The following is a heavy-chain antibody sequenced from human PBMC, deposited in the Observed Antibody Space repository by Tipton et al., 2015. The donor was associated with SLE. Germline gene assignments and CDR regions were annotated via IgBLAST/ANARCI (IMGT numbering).Heavy chain of an antibody. V-gene: IGHV3-48*03. CDR2: ISSSGSTI. D-gene: IGHD1-26*01. CDR3: ARARGVGATDDAFDI. CDR1: GFTFSSYE. Sequence: SLRLSCAASGFTFSSYEMNWVRQAPGRGLEWVSYISSSGSTIYYADSVKGRFTISRDNAKNSLYLQMNSLRAEDTAVYYCARARGVGATDDAFDIWGQGTMVTVSS. J-gene: IGHJ3*02.